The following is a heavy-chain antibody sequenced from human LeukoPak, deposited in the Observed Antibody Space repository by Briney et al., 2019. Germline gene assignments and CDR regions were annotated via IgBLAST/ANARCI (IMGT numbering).Heavy chain of an antibody. D-gene: IGHD1-26*01. Sequence: GGSLRLSCAASGIIFSNAWMSWVRQAPGKGLEWVGRIKSKTDGGTTDYAAPVKGRFTISRDDSKNTLYLQMNSLKTEDTAVYYCTASYSGSYWGFFDYWGQGTLVTVSS. CDR1: GIIFSNAW. J-gene: IGHJ4*02. CDR3: TASYSGSYWGFFDY. CDR2: IKSKTDGGTT. V-gene: IGHV3-15*01.